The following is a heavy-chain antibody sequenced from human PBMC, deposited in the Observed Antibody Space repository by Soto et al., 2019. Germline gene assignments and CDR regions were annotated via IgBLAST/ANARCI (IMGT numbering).Heavy chain of an antibody. D-gene: IGHD4-17*01. J-gene: IGHJ3*02. V-gene: IGHV3-33*01. CDR1: GFTFSSYG. CDR2: IWYDGSNK. CDR3: AREGYGGNSDAFDI. Sequence: QVQLVESGGGVVQPGRSLRLSCAASGFTFSSYGMHWVRQAPGKGLEWVAVIWYDGSNKYYADSVKGRFTISRDNSKNTLYLQMNSLRAEDTAVYYCAREGYGGNSDAFDIWGQGTMVTVSS.